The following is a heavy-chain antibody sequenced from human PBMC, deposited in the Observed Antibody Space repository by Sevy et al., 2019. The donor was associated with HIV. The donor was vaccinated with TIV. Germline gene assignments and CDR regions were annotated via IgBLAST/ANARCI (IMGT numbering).Heavy chain of an antibody. Sequence: ASVKVSCKASGYTFTSYGISWVRQAPGQGLEWMGWISAYNGNKNYAQKLQGRVTMTTDTSTSTAYMELRSLGSDDTAVYYWARDQSGRYCSSTSCSYYYGMDVWGQGTTVTVSS. CDR1: GYTFTSYG. J-gene: IGHJ6*02. V-gene: IGHV1-18*01. D-gene: IGHD2-2*01. CDR3: ARDQSGRYCSSTSCSYYYGMDV. CDR2: ISAYNGNK.